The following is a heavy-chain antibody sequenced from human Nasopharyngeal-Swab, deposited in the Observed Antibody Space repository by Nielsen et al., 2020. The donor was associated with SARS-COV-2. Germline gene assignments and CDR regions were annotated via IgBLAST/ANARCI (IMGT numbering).Heavy chain of an antibody. V-gene: IGHV3-15*01. CDR2: IKSKTDGGTT. CDR3: TTDLMYCSSTSCYSFDY. D-gene: IGHD2-2*01. Sequence: VRQAPGKGLEWVGRIKSKTDGGTTDYAAPVKGRFTISRDDSKNTLYLQMNSLKTEDTAVYYRTTDLMYCSSTSCYSFDYWGQGTLVTVSS. J-gene: IGHJ4*02.